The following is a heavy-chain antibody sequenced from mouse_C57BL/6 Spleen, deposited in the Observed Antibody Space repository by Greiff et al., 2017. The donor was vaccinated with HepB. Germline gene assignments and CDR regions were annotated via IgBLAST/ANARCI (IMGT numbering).Heavy chain of an antibody. V-gene: IGHV1-81*01. D-gene: IGHD2-5*01. J-gene: IGHJ2*01. CDR1: GYTFTSYG. CDR3: ARYYSNYDYFDY. Sequence: QVQLKESGAELVRPGASVKLSCKASGYTFTSYGISWVKQRTGQGLEWIGEIYPRSGNTYYNEKFKGKATLTADKSSSTAYMELRSLRSEDSAVYFGARYYSNYDYFDYWGQGTTLTVSS. CDR2: IYPRSGNT.